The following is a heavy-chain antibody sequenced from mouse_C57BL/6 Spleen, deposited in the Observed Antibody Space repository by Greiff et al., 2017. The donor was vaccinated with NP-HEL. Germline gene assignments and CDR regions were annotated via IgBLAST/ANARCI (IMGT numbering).Heavy chain of an antibody. CDR3: ARNDDGNYGGFAY. CDR2: ISSGSSTI. CDR1: GFTFSDYG. D-gene: IGHD2-1*01. J-gene: IGHJ3*01. V-gene: IGHV5-17*01. Sequence: EVQLVESGGGLVKPGGSLKLSCAASGFTFSDYGMHWVRQAPKKGLEWVAYISSGSSTIYYADTLKGRFTLSRDNAKNTLVLQMTSLRSEDTAMYYGARNDDGNYGGFAYWGQGTLVTVSA.